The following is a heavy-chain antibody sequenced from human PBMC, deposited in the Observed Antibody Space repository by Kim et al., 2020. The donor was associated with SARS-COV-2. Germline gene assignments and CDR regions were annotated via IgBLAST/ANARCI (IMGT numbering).Heavy chain of an antibody. CDR2: VSHSGST. D-gene: IGHD3-10*01. CDR1: GGSINSGGYY. J-gene: IGHJ4*02. V-gene: IGHV4-31*03. CDR3: ARERRSGSGSLGY. Sequence: SETLSLTCSVSGGSINSGGYYWSWIRQYPWKGLEWIGDVSHSGSTHDNPSLKSRVTISVDTSKNQFSLKVNSVTAADTAVYYCARERRSGSGSLGYWGQG.